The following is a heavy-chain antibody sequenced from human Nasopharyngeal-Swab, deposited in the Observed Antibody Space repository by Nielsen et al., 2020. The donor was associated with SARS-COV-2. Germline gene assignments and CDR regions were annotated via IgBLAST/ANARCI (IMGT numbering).Heavy chain of an antibody. V-gene: IGHV3-30*04. CDR2: ISYDGSSS. J-gene: IGHJ6*02. Sequence: GGSLRLSCAASGFTFTSYAMHWVRQAPGKGLEWVAVISYDGSSSYYADSVKGRFIISRDNSKNTLYLRMNSLRAEDTAVYYCASGGYGDYDAYYYGMDVWGQGTTVTVSS. D-gene: IGHD4-17*01. CDR3: ASGGYGDYDAYYYGMDV. CDR1: GFTFTSYA.